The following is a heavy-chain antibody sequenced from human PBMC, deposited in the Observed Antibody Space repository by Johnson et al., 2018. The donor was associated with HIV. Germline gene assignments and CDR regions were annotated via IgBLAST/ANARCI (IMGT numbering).Heavy chain of an antibody. D-gene: IGHD3-22*01. CDR1: GFTFGDYA. CDR2: IRSKAYGGTT. V-gene: IGHV3-49*04. J-gene: IGHJ3*02. Sequence: VQLVESGGGLVQPGRSLRLSCTASGFTFGDYAMTWVRQAPGKGLEWVGFIRSKAYGGTTEYAASVKDRFTFSRDDSKSIAYLQMNSLKTEDTAVYYCTRRYYYGSSAAGSDAFDSWGQGTMVTVSS. CDR3: TRRYYYGSSAAGSDAFDS.